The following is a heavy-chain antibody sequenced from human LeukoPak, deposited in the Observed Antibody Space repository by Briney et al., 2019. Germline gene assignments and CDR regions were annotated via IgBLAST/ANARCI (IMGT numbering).Heavy chain of an antibody. CDR1: GFTFSSYG. J-gene: IGHJ4*02. Sequence: PGGSLRLSCAASGFTFSSYGMHWVRQAPGKGLVWVSRINTDGSSTSYADSVKGRFTISRDNAKNTLYLQMNSLRAEDTAVYYCARDHYGDHVFDYWGQGTLVTVSS. CDR3: ARDHYGDHVFDY. D-gene: IGHD4-17*01. CDR2: INTDGSST. V-gene: IGHV3-74*01.